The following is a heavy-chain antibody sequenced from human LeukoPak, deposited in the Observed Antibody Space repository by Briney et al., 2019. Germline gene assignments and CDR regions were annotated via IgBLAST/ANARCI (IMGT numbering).Heavy chain of an antibody. V-gene: IGHV1-69*05. Sequence: SVKVSCKASGGTFSSYAISWVRQAPGQGLEWMGVIIPLFGKANYAQKFQGRVTITTDKSTSSASMELNSLRSEHSAVYYCARSTHGSGSYYNGGFAVGYMDVWGKGTTVTVSS. D-gene: IGHD3-10*01. CDR2: IIPLFGKA. CDR1: GGTFSSYA. J-gene: IGHJ6*03. CDR3: ARSTHGSGSYYNGGFAVGYMDV.